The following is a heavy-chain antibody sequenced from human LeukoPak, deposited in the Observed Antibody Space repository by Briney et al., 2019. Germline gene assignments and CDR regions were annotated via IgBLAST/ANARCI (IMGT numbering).Heavy chain of an antibody. V-gene: IGHV3-30*18. J-gene: IGHJ4*02. Sequence: GGSLRLSCAASGLTFSTYGMHWVRQAPGKGLEWVAVISYDGSKTYYAESVKGRFTISRDNSKNTVYLQMNSLRAEDTAVYYCAEGGNYFDYWGQGTLVIVSS. CDR3: AEGGNYFDY. CDR2: ISYDGSKT. CDR1: GLTFSTYG.